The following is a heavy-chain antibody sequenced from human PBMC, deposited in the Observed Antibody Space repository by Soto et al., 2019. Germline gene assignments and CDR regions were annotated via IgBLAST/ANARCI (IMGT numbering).Heavy chain of an antibody. CDR1: GDSISSSY. V-gene: IGHV4-59*01. Sequence: PSETLSLTCTVSGDSISSSYWSWIRQSPGKGLEWNGYIYYSGSTNYNASLKSRVTISVDTSKNQFSLKLSSVTAADTAVYYCARDLWGYCGTDCYPLDVWGQGTTVTVSS. CDR2: IYYSGST. CDR3: ARDLWGYCGTDCYPLDV. J-gene: IGHJ6*02. D-gene: IGHD2-21*02.